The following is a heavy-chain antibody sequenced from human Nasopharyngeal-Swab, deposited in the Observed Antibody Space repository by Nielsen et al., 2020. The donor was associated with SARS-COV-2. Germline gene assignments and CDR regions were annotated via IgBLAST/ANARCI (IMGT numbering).Heavy chain of an antibody. CDR3: ARDSGAPMDV. CDR2: ISYDGSNK. Sequence: GESLKISCAASGFTFSSYAMHWVRQAPGKGLEWVAVISYDGSNKYYADSVEGRFTISRDNSKNTLYLQMNSLRAEDTAVYYCARDSGAPMDVWGQGTTVTVSS. CDR1: GFTFSSYA. J-gene: IGHJ6*02. D-gene: IGHD3-10*01. V-gene: IGHV3-30-3*01.